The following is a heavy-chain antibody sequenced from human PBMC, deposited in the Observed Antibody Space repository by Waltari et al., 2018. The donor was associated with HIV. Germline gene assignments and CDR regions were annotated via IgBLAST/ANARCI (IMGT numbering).Heavy chain of an antibody. D-gene: IGHD3-10*01. CDR3: AKDLVWRGGFGETDAFDI. V-gene: IGHV3-23*01. CDR2: IRGSGGST. Sequence: LESGGGLVQPGGSLRLSCAASGFTFSSYAMSWVRQAPGMGLGWVSAIRGSGGSTDYAASVKGRFTMSRDNSKNKLYLQMNSLRAEDTAVYYCAKDLVWRGGFGETDAFDIWGQGTMVTVSS. CDR1: GFTFSSYA. J-gene: IGHJ3*02.